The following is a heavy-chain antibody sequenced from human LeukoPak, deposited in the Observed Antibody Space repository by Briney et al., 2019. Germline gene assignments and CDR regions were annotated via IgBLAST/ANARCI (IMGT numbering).Heavy chain of an antibody. V-gene: IGHV3-48*03. J-gene: IGHJ4*02. CDR3: ARERGKDFDY. Sequence: PGGSLRLSCAASGFTLSSYEMNWVRQAPGKGLEWVSYISSGGSAMKYADSVKGRFTISRDNAKNSLYLQMNSLRAEDTAVYYCARERGKDFDYWGQGTLVTVAS. CDR1: GFTLSSYE. CDR2: ISSGGSAM.